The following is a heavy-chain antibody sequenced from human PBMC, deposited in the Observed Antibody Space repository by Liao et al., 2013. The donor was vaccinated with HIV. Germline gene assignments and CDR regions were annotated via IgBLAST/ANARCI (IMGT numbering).Heavy chain of an antibody. J-gene: IGHJ4*02. Sequence: QVQLQESGPGLVKPSQTLSLTCTVSGGSVNSASYYWSWIRQPAGKGLEWIGRIYTSGNTYYNPSLKSRVTISVDTSKNQFSLKLSSVTAADTAVYYCARGARPRSYFDYWGQGTLVTVSS. CDR2: IYTSGNT. CDR3: ARGARPRSYFDY. CDR1: GGSVNSASYY. V-gene: IGHV4-61*02.